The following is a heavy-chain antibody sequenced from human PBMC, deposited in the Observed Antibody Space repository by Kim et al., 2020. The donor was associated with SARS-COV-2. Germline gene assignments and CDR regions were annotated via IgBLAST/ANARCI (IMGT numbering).Heavy chain of an antibody. J-gene: IGHJ5*02. V-gene: IGHV4-31*03. CDR2: IYYSGST. D-gene: IGHD4-4*01. CDR3: ARGGGDYSNRPYNWFDP. Sequence: SETLSLTCTVSGGSISSGGYYWSWIRQHPGKGLEWIGYIYYSGSTYYNPSLKSRVTISVDTSKNQFSLKLSSVTAADTAVYYCARGGGDYSNRPYNWFDPWGQGTLVTVSS. CDR1: GGSISSGGYY.